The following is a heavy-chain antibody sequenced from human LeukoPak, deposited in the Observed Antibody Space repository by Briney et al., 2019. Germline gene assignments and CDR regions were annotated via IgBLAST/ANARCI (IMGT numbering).Heavy chain of an antibody. CDR3: ARVCSSWECFDY. J-gene: IGHJ4*02. V-gene: IGHV3-23*01. Sequence: GGSLRLSCAASGFTFSSYAMSWVRQAPGKGLEWVSAISGSGGSTYYADSVKGRFTISRDNAKNSLYLQMNSLRAEDTAVYYCARVCSSWECFDYWGQGTLVTVSS. D-gene: IGHD6-13*01. CDR1: GFTFSSYA. CDR2: ISGSGGST.